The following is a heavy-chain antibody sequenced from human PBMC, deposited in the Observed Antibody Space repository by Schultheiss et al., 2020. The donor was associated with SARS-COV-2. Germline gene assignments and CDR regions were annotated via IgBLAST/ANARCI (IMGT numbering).Heavy chain of an antibody. CDR1: GFTFSSYA. Sequence: GESLKISCAASGFTFSSYAMHWVRQAPGKGLEWVAVISYDGSNKYYADSVKGRFTISRDNSKNTLYLQMNSLRAEDTAVYYCATPPTGTGDYWGQGTLVTVSS. CDR2: ISYDGSNK. D-gene: IGHD1-1*01. J-gene: IGHJ4*02. CDR3: ATPPTGTGDY. V-gene: IGHV3-30*07.